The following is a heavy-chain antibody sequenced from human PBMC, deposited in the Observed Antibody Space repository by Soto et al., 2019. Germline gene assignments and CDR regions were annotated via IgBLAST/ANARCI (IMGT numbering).Heavy chain of an antibody. D-gene: IGHD2-8*02. CDR3: ARGMTPPGAPAWYYFDS. J-gene: IGHJ4*02. Sequence: SETLSLTCTVSGGSISSYYWSWIRQPAGKGLEWIGRFSLSGTTNYNPSLRSRVTMSADVSKNQFSLRLTSVTAADTALYYCARGMTPPGAPAWYYFDSWGQGTLVTVSS. CDR2: FSLSGTT. CDR1: GGSISSYY. V-gene: IGHV4-4*07.